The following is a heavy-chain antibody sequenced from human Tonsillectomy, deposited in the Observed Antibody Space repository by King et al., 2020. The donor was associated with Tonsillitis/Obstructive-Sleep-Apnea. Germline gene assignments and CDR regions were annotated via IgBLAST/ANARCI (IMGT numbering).Heavy chain of an antibody. CDR1: GDSVSNNSAS. Sequence: VQLQQSGPGLVKPSQTLSLTCAISGDSVSNNSASCNLIRQSPSRGLELLGSTYYRAKWYNDYELSVKRRITINPDTSKNQFSLQLNSVTPEDTAVYYCARDLPLWDLDYWGQGTLVTVSS. CDR3: ARDLPLWDLDY. CDR2: TYYRAKWYN. D-gene: IGHD3-16*01. V-gene: IGHV6-1*01. J-gene: IGHJ4*02.